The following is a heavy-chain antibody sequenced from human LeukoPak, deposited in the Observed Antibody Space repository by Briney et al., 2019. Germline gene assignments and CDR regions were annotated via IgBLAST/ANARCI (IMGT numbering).Heavy chain of an antibody. CDR1: GFTFSDYY. V-gene: IGHV3-11*04. CDR2: ISSSGSTI. D-gene: IGHD5-18*01. CDR3: ARVMDTAMVPYFDY. J-gene: IGHJ4*02. Sequence: GGSLRLSCAASGFTFSDYYMSWIRQAPGKGLEWVSYISSSGSTIYYADSVKGRFTISRDNAKNSLYLQMNSLRAEDTAVYYCARVMDTAMVPYFDYWGQGTLVTVSS.